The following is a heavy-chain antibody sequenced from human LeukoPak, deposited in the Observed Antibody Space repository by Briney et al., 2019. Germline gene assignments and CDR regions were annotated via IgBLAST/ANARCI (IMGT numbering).Heavy chain of an antibody. CDR2: ISGSGGST. D-gene: IGHD2-2*01. V-gene: IGHV3-23*01. CDR3: AKDYVGSTNYFDY. Sequence: GGSLRLSCAASGFTFSSYAMSWVRQAPGKGLEWVSAISGSGGSTYYADSVKGRFTISRNNSKNTLYLQMNSLRAEDTAVYYCAKDYVGSTNYFDYWGQGTLVTVSS. CDR1: GFTFSSYA. J-gene: IGHJ4*02.